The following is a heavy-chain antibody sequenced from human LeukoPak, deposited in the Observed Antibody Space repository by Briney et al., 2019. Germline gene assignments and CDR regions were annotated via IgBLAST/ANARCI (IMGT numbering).Heavy chain of an antibody. J-gene: IGHJ3*02. CDR2: IYHSGST. CDR3: ARGVFI. V-gene: IGHV4-38-2*01. Sequence: SETLSLTCAVSGYSISSGYYWGWIRQPPGKGLEWIGSIYHSGSTYYNPSLKSRVTISVATSKNQFSLKLSSVTAADTAVYYCARGVFIWGQGTMVTVSS. CDR1: GYSISSGYY. D-gene: IGHD2-21*01.